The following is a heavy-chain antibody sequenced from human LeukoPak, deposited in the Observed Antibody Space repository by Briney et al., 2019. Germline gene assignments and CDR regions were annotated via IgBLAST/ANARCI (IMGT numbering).Heavy chain of an antibody. D-gene: IGHD2-21*01. CDR1: GGSVSSGSYY. CDR2: IYYSGST. Sequence: SETLSLTCTVSGGSVSSGSYYWSWIRQPPGKGLEWIGYIYYSGSTNYNPSLKSRVTISVDTSKNQFSLKLSSVTAADTAVYYCARGDYSYYYGMDVWGQGTTVRLL. CDR3: ARGDYSYYYGMDV. V-gene: IGHV4-61*01. J-gene: IGHJ6*02.